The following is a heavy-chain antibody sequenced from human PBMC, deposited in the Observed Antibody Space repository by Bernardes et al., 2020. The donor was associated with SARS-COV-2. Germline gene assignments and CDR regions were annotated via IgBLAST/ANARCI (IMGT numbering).Heavy chain of an antibody. CDR2: ISRTGQTS. J-gene: IGHJ6*02. Sequence: GGSLRLSCAASRFDFGTYVMARVRQAPGKGLQWLASISRTGQTSFYAASVKGRFTISRHNAENSLGLHMSSLRVDDTAVYYCAKSLGGDRSVIAAKYQYGMDVWGQGTTVTVSS. CDR1: RFDFGTYV. D-gene: IGHD5-18*01. CDR3: AKSLGGDRSVIAAKYQYGMDV. V-gene: IGHV3-23*01.